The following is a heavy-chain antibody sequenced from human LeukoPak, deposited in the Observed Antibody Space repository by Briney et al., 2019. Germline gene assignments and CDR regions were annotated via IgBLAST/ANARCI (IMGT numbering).Heavy chain of an antibody. CDR3: AKDRLGLDAFDI. V-gene: IGHV3-23*01. J-gene: IGHJ3*02. CDR2: ISGSGGST. D-gene: IGHD3-16*01. Sequence: GGSLRLSCAGSGITLSSYAMSWVRQAPGKGLEWVSGISGSGGSTYYADSVKGRFTISRDNSKNTLYLQMNSLRAEDTAVYYCAKDRLGLDAFDIWGQGTMVTVSS. CDR1: GITLSSYA.